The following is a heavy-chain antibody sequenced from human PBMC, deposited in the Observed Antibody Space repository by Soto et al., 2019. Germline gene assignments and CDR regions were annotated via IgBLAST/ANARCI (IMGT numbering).Heavy chain of an antibody. CDR3: ERAKSRMSLNWFDP. Sequence: QVQLQESGPGLVKPSQTLSLTCTVSGGSISSGGYYWSWIRQHPGKGLEWIGHIYYTGRTSYKPSRKCRITRSVDTSKNQFSLKLSSVTAADTAVYYCERAKSRMSLNWFDPWGQGTLVTVSS. J-gene: IGHJ5*02. CDR2: IYYTGRT. CDR1: GGSISSGGYY. V-gene: IGHV4-31*03.